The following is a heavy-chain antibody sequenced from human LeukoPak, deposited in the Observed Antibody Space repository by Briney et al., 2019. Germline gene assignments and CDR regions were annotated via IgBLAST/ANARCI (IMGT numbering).Heavy chain of an antibody. Sequence: SETLSLTCTVSSASISSSPYYWGWIRQPPGKGLEWIGSIYYSGSTYYNPSLKSRVTISVDTSKNQFSLKLSSVTAADTAVYYCARDLESGWFDYWGQGTLVTVSS. J-gene: IGHJ4*02. D-gene: IGHD6-19*01. CDR1: SASISSSPYY. V-gene: IGHV4-39*07. CDR3: ARDLESGWFDY. CDR2: IYYSGST.